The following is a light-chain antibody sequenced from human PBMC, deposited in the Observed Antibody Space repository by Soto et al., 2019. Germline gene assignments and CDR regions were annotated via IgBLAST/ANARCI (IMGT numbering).Light chain of an antibody. CDR2: DVS. CDR3: QQRSEWPLCT. J-gene: IGKJ2*02. CDR1: QSVSSY. V-gene: IGKV3-11*01. Sequence: EVILTQSPGTLSLSPGDRATLSCRASQSVSSYLAWYQQKPGQAPRLLIYDVSNRATGIPARFSGSGSATDFTLTISSLEPEDFAVYYCQQRSEWPLCTFGQGTKLEIK.